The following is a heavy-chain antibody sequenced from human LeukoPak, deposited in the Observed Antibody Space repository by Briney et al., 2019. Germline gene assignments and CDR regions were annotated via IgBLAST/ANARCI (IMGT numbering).Heavy chain of an antibody. CDR1: GGSISSSSYY. D-gene: IGHD6-19*01. J-gene: IGHJ4*02. V-gene: IGHV4-39*07. CDR2: IYYSGST. Sequence: SETLSLTCTVSGGSISSSSYYWGWIRQPPGKGLEWIGSIYYSGSTYYNPSLKSRVTISVDTSKNQFSLKLSSVTAADTAVYYCARALDSSGWYGPVPFYFDYWGQGTLVTVSS. CDR3: ARALDSSGWYGPVPFYFDY.